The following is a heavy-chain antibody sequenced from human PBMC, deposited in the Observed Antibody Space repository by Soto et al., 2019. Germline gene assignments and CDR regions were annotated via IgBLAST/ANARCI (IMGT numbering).Heavy chain of an antibody. V-gene: IGHV3-30*18. J-gene: IGHJ6*02. CDR1: GFTFSSYG. CDR2: ISYDGSNK. Sequence: GGSLRLSCAASGFTFSSYGMHWVRQAPGKGLEWVAVISYDGSNKYYADSVKGRFTISRDNSKNTLYLQMNSLRAEDTAVYYCAKGRYYDSSAQGYYWGQGTTVTVSS. D-gene: IGHD3-22*01. CDR3: AKGRYYDSSAQGYY.